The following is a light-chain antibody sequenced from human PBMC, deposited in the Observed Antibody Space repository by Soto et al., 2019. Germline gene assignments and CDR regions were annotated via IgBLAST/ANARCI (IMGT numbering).Light chain of an antibody. J-gene: IGLJ1*01. CDR2: RNN. CDR1: SCNIGSNY. V-gene: IGLV1-47*01. Sequence: QLVLTQPPSASGTPGQRVTISCSGSSCNIGSNYVYWYQQLPGTAPKLLIYRNNQRPSGVPDRFSGSKSGTSASLAISGLRSEDEADYYCAAWDDSLSVYVFGTGTKLTVL. CDR3: AAWDDSLSVYV.